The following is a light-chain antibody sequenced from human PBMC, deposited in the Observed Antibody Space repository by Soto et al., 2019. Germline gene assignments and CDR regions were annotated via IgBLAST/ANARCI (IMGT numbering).Light chain of an antibody. Sequence: DIRMTQSPSSVSASLGDRVTITVRASQGISSYLNWYQQKPGKAPKLLIYAASSLQSGVPSRFSGSGSGTDFTLTISSLQPEDFAVYYCQQRSNWPPITFGQGTRLE. CDR2: AAS. J-gene: IGKJ5*01. V-gene: IGKV1-39*01. CDR1: QGISSY. CDR3: QQRSNWPPIT.